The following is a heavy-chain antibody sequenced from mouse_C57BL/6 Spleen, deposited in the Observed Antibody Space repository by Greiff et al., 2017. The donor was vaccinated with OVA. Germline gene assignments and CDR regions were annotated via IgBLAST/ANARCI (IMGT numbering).Heavy chain of an antibody. CDR3: ARSRGFSTTVASYFDY. Sequence: QVQLQQPGAELVKPGASVKLSCKASGYTFTSYWMQWVKQRPGQGLEWIGEIDPSDSYTNYNQKFKGKATLTVDTSSSPAYMQLSSLTSEDSAVYYCARSRGFSTTVASYFDYWGQGTTLTVSS. CDR1: GYTFTSYW. CDR2: IDPSDSYT. J-gene: IGHJ2*01. V-gene: IGHV1-50*01. D-gene: IGHD1-1*01.